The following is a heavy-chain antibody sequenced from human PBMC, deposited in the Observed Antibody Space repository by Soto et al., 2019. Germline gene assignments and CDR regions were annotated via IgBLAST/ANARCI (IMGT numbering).Heavy chain of an antibody. CDR1: GGSISSEGYY. Sequence: SETLSLTCTVSGGSISSEGYYWSWFRQLPGKGLEWIGDIYYSGTTYHNPSLRSRLTISGDASKNRFSLKLSSVTDADTALYYCARGRGYSYGPYYFDYWGQGTLVTVSS. CDR2: IYYSGTT. CDR3: ARGRGYSYGPYYFDY. J-gene: IGHJ4*02. V-gene: IGHV4-31*03. D-gene: IGHD5-18*01.